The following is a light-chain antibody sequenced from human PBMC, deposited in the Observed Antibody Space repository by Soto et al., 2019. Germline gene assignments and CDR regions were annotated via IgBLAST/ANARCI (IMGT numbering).Light chain of an antibody. J-gene: IGKJ1*01. CDR3: QQYGSSPRT. Sequence: EIVLTQSPDTLSLSPGERATLSCRASKSLSSIYLAWFQQKPGQPPRLLIYGASRRATGIPDRFSGSGSGTDFTLTVSRLEPEDFAVYYCQQYGSSPRTFGQGTKVEIK. CDR2: GAS. CDR1: KSLSSIY. V-gene: IGKV3-20*01.